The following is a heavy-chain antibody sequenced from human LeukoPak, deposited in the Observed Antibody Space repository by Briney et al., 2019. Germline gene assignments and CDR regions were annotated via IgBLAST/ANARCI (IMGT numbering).Heavy chain of an antibody. V-gene: IGHV4-59*01. Sequence: PSETLSLTCTVSGGSISTYYWSWIRQPPGKGLEWIGYIYHSGSTKYNPSLKSRVTISVDTSQNQFSLKLSSVTAADTAVYYCARDGYSGSDALWGQGTLVTVSS. CDR3: ARDGYSGSDAL. J-gene: IGHJ4*02. CDR2: IYHSGST. D-gene: IGHD5-12*01. CDR1: GGSISTYY.